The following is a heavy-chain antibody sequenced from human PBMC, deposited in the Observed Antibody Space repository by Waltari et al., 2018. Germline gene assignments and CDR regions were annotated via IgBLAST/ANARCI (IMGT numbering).Heavy chain of an antibody. V-gene: IGHV3-43*01. CDR2: ISWDGDST. Sequence: EVQLVESGGVVVQPGGSLRLSCAASGFTFDDYTMHWVRQVPGKGLEWVSLISWDGDSTYYADSVKGRFTISRDNSKNSLYLQMNSLRTEDTALYYCGKDRGSYREGVDYWGQGTLVTVSS. J-gene: IGHJ4*02. CDR3: GKDRGSYREGVDY. D-gene: IGHD1-26*01. CDR1: GFTFDDYT.